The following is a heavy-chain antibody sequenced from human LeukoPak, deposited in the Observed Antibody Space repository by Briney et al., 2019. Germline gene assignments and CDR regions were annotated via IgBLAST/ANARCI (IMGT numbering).Heavy chain of an antibody. CDR2: IYHSGNT. D-gene: IGHD3-22*01. CDR3: ARDYYYDSSGYIDY. V-gene: IGHV4-4*02. J-gene: IGHJ4*02. Sequence: SETLSLTRAVSGDSISSSNWWSWVRQPPGKGLEWIGEIYHSGNTNYNPALQSRVTISLDKSKNQFSLNLNSVTAADTAVYYCARDYYYDSSGYIDYWGQGTLVTVSS. CDR1: GDSISSSNW.